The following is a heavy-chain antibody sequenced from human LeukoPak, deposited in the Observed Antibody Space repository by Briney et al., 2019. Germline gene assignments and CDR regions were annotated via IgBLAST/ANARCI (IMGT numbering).Heavy chain of an antibody. D-gene: IGHD3-22*01. CDR3: ARERVVVDISLDY. CDR1: GFTFSSYG. V-gene: IGHV3-30*03. CDR2: ISYDGSNK. J-gene: IGHJ4*02. Sequence: GGSLRLSCAASGFTFSSYGMHWVRQAPGKGLEWVAVISYDGSNKYYADSVKGRFTISRDNSKNTLYLQMNSLRAEDTAVYYCARERVVVDISLDYWGQGTLVTVSS.